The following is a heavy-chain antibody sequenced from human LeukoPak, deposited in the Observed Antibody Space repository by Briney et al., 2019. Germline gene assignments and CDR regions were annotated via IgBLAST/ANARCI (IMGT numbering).Heavy chain of an antibody. CDR1: GFTFSSYS. CDR3: AREEGGYSSSWFDP. Sequence: NPGGSLRLSCSASGFTFSSYSMNWVRQAPGKGLEWVSSISDSSSYIFYADSVKGRFTISRDNAKNSLYLQMNSLRAEDTAVYYCAREEGGYSSSWFDPWGQGTLVTVSS. CDR2: ISDSSSYI. J-gene: IGHJ5*02. V-gene: IGHV3-21*01. D-gene: IGHD6-13*01.